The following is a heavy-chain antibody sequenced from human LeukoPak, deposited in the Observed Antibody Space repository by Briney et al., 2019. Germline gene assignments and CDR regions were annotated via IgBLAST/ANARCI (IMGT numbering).Heavy chain of an antibody. V-gene: IGHV3-21*01. CDR2: ISGRSSHV. Sequence: GGSLRLSCSASGFSFSDYDMNWVRQAPGKGLEWVSAISGRSSHVYYGESVKGRFTISRDNAKNSLYLQLDSLGVEDTAVYYCGRAFPPLRTSSAGDLWGQGTLVTV. CDR3: GRAFPPLRTSSAGDL. J-gene: IGHJ1*01. CDR1: GFSFSDYD. D-gene: IGHD3-16*01.